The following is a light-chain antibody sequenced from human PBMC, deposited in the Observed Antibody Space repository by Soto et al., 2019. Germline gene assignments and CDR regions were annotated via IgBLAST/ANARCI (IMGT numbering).Light chain of an antibody. CDR2: GAS. J-gene: IGKJ1*01. CDR1: QSVSSSY. Sequence: IVNTHSTPTLFVSPWKRDPLFYRPSQSVSSSYLAWYQQKPGQAPRLLMYGASSRATGFPDRFSGSGSGTDFTLTISRLEPEDFAVYYCQQYDSSPLTFGRGTKVDNK. CDR3: QQYDSSPLT. V-gene: IGKV3-20*01.